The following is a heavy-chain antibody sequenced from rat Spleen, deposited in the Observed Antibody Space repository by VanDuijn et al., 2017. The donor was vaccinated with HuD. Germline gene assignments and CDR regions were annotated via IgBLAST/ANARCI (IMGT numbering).Heavy chain of an antibody. J-gene: IGHJ2*01. Sequence: EVQLVESGGGLVQPGRSLKLSCAASGFTFNNYGMAWVRQAPTTGLEWVASISTGGGNTYYRDSVKGRFTISRDNAKNPLYLQMDSLRSEDTATYYCARQDTTDLCFDYWGQGVMVTVSS. CDR1: GFTFNNYG. CDR2: ISTGGGNT. D-gene: IGHD1-6*01. CDR3: ARQDTTDLCFDY. V-gene: IGHV5S13*01.